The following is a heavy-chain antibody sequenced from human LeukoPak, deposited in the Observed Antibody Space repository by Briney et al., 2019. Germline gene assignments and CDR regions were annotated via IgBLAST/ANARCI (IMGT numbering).Heavy chain of an antibody. J-gene: IGHJ4*02. V-gene: IGHV4-59*01. CDR2: IYYSGYT. Sequence: SETLSLTCIVSGGXISSYYCNWLRQPPGKGLEWIGYIYYSGYTNYNPSLKSRVTISVDTSKNQFSLKLSSVTAADAAVYYCARGLGFYDYVWGSHRYTPYYFDYWGQGTLVTVSS. D-gene: IGHD3-16*02. CDR3: ARGLGFYDYVWGSHRYTPYYFDY. CDR1: GGXISSYY.